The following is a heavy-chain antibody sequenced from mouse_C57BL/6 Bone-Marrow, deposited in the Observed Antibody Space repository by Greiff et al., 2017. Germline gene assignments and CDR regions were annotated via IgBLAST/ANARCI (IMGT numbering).Heavy chain of an antibody. V-gene: IGHV1-18*01. D-gene: IGHD1-1*01. Sequence: EVQLQESGPELVKPGASVKIPCKASGYTFTDYNMDWVKQSHGKSLEWIGDINPNNGGTIYNQKFKGKATLTVDTSSSTAYMELRSLTSEATSVYYCARKRDYYYGSSYDDWGQGTTRTVSS. CDR1: GYTFTDYN. J-gene: IGHJ2*01. CDR3: ARKRDYYYGSSYDD. CDR2: INPNNGGT.